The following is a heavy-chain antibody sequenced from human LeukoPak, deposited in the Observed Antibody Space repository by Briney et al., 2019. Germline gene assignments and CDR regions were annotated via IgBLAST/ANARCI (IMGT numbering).Heavy chain of an antibody. CDR3: ARGSSSSHHPALT. Sequence: SETLSLTCIVSGDSISNGTYYWNWIRQPAGKGLEWIGRIYSTGSTNYNPSLKSRVTISVDTSKNEFSLDLSSVTAADTAVYYCARGSSSSHHPALTWGQGTLVTVSS. D-gene: IGHD6-13*01. CDR1: GDSISNGTYY. J-gene: IGHJ5*02. V-gene: IGHV4-61*02. CDR2: IYSTGST.